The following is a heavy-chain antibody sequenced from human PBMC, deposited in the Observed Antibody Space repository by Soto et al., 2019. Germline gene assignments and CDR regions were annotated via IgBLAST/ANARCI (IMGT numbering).Heavy chain of an antibody. V-gene: IGHV4-34*01. J-gene: IGHJ6*04. D-gene: IGHD1-20*01. CDR3: ARGRVLTGTPAAFFSNYYRMDV. CDR1: GGFFSRYY. Sequence: PETLCLTWAVYGGFFSRYYWRGFRQPPGKELEWIGEINHSGSTNYNPSLKSRVTISVDTSKNQFSLKLSSVPAADTAVYYCARGRVLTGTPAAFFSNYYRMDVRGKATTIT. CDR2: INHSGST.